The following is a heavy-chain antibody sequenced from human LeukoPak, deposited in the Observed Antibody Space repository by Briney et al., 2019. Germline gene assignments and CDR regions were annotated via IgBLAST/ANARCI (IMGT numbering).Heavy chain of an antibody. D-gene: IGHD2-2*01. CDR2: ISSDSSSI. J-gene: IGHJ4*02. CDR3: ARERGYCTDTSCYGFDY. CDR1: GFTFSIYS. V-gene: IGHV3-48*01. Sequence: PGGSLRLYCAASGFTFSIYSMNWVRQAPGKGLEWVSKISSDSSSIYYADSVKGRFTISRDNAKNSLYLQMNNLRAEDTAVYYCARERGYCTDTSCYGFDYWGQGILVTVSS.